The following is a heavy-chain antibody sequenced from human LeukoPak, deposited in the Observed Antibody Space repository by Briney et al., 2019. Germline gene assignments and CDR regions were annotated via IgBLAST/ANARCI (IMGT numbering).Heavy chain of an antibody. D-gene: IGHD6-13*01. V-gene: IGHV1-18*01. CDR3: ARFEDGSSWPWPGLDS. J-gene: IGHJ4*02. CDR1: GYTFTNFA. Sequence: ASVKVSCKASGYTFTNFAISWVRQAPGQGLEWMGWISAYNGNTNYAQKVQGRVTMTTDASTSTAYLELRSLRSDDTAVYYCARFEDGSSWPWPGLDSWGQGTLVTVSS. CDR2: ISAYNGNT.